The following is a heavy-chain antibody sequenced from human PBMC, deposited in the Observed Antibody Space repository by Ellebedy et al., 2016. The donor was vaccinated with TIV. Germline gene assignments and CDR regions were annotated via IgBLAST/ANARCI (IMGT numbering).Heavy chain of an antibody. Sequence: SGPTLVKPTQTLTLTCTFSGFSLSTSGMCVSWIRQPPGKALEWLALINWDDDKYYSTSLKTRLTISKDTSKNQVVLTMTNMDPVDTATYYCAREIRGYGGYDRVFDIWGQGTMVTVSS. J-gene: IGHJ3*02. CDR1: GFSLSTSGMC. V-gene: IGHV2-70*01. CDR3: AREIRGYGGYDRVFDI. CDR2: INWDDDK. D-gene: IGHD5-12*01.